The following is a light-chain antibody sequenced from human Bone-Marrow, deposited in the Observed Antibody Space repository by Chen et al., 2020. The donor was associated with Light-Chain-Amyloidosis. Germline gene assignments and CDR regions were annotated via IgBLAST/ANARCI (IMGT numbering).Light chain of an antibody. CDR1: QTISSNY. V-gene: IGKV3-20*01. CDR3: QQYGTSPLT. J-gene: IGKJ4*01. CDR2: GSS. Sequence: EIVLTHSPGTLSLSPGEGANLSCRASQTISSNYLPWYQQKFGQAPRLLIYGSSSRSTGIPDRFPGSGSGTAFTLTINRLEPEAFAMYYCQQYGTSPLTFGGGTKVEIK.